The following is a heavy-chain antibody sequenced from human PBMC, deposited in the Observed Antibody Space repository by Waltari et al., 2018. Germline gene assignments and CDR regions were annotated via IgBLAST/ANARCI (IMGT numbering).Heavy chain of an antibody. J-gene: IGHJ5*02. Sequence: QVQLVHSGAEVKKPGSPVKVSCKAPGDTFSIYTITWVRQAPGQGLEWMGRIVPMHGVTDYAQKFQGRVTITADTSTSTAYMEVTSLTSEDTAVYYCARDRAYYNWFDPWGQGTLVIVSS. CDR3: ARDRAYYNWFDP. V-gene: IGHV1-69*04. CDR1: GDTFSIYT. D-gene: IGHD1-26*01. CDR2: IVPMHGVT.